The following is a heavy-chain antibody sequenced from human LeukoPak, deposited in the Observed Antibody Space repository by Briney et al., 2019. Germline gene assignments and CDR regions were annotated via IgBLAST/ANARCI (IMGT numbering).Heavy chain of an antibody. CDR2: IYYTGST. V-gene: IGHV4-59*01. D-gene: IGHD3-22*01. Sequence: SETLSLTCTVSGGSISSYYWSWIRQPPGKGLEWIGYIYYTGSTNYNPSLKSRVTISVDTSKNQFSLKLSSVTAADTAVYYCAREEDYYDSSGYPQYYFDYWGQGTLVTVSS. CDR1: GGSISSYY. CDR3: AREEDYYDSSGYPQYYFDY. J-gene: IGHJ4*02.